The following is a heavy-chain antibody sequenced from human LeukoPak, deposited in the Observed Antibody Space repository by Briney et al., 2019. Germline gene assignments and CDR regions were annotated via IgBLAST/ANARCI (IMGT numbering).Heavy chain of an antibody. CDR2: INRDGSST. CDR1: GFTFISYW. CDR3: ARDAPGNTALDY. D-gene: IGHD5-18*01. J-gene: IGHJ4*02. V-gene: IGHV3-74*01. Sequence: GGSLRLSCAASGFTFISYWMDWVRQAPGKGLVWVSRINRDGSSTDYADSVKGRFTISRDNAKNTLYLQMNSLRGEDTAVYFCARDAPGNTALDYWGQGTLVTVSS.